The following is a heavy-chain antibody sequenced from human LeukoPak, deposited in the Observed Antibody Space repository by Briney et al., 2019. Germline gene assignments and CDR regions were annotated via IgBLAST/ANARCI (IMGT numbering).Heavy chain of an antibody. V-gene: IGHV4-59*01. J-gene: IGHJ3*02. CDR3: ARERQADDAFDI. Sequence: SETLSLTCTVSGGSISSYYWSWIRQPPGKGLEWIGYIYYSGSTNYNPSLKSRVTISVDTSMNQFSLKLSSVTAADTAVYYCARERQADDAFDIWGQGTMVTVSS. CDR1: GGSISSYY. CDR2: IYYSGST.